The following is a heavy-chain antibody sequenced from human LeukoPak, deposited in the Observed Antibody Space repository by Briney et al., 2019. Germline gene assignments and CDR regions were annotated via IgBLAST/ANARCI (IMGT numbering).Heavy chain of an antibody. CDR2: ITGGGDTT. J-gene: IGHJ4*02. CDR1: GFTFSSYN. CDR3: AKAANYDILTGYYLDY. D-gene: IGHD3-9*01. Sequence: GGSLRLSCAASGFTFSSYNMNWVRQAPGKGLEWVSAITGGGDTTYYADSVKGRFAISRDNSKNTLYLQMNNLRAEDTAIYYCAKAANYDILTGYYLDYWGQGTLVTVSS. V-gene: IGHV3-23*01.